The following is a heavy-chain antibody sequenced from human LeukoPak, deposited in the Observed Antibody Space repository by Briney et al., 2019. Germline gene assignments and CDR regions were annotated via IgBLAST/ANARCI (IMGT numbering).Heavy chain of an antibody. V-gene: IGHV1-2*02. Sequence: ASVKVSCKASGYTFTGYYMHWVRQAPGQGLEWMGWINPNCGGTNYAQKFQGRVTMTRDTSISTAYMELSRLRSDDTAVYSCARVTSSSWYYFDYWGQGTLVTVSS. D-gene: IGHD6-13*01. J-gene: IGHJ4*02. CDR1: GYTFTGYY. CDR3: ARVTSSSWYYFDY. CDR2: INPNCGGT.